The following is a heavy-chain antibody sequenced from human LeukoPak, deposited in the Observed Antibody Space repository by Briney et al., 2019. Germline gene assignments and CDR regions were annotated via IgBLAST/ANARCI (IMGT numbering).Heavy chain of an antibody. Sequence: PSETLSLTCIVSGGSINSNNYYWSWIRQHPGKGLEWIGYIHYSGGPSYNPSLKSRVTISLDTSKNQFSLKLSSVTAADTAVYYCARGGGWLQSLGAFDIWGQGTMVTVSS. CDR2: IHYSGGP. D-gene: IGHD5-24*01. CDR3: ARGGGWLQSLGAFDI. CDR1: GGSINSNNYY. V-gene: IGHV4-31*03. J-gene: IGHJ3*02.